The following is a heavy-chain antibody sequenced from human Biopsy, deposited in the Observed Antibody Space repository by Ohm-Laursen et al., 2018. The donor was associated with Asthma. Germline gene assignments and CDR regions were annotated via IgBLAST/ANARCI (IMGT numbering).Heavy chain of an antibody. CDR1: GFTFSSSG. CDR2: ISYDGSNK. Sequence: SLRLSCAASGFTFSSSGMHWVRQAPGKGLEWVALISYDGSNKYYGDSVKGRFTISRDNAQKSLFLQMGSLRAEDTAIYYCARVFESSEWGPFYHFGLDVWGQGTTVAVSS. CDR3: ARVFESSEWGPFYHFGLDV. V-gene: IGHV3-30*03. D-gene: IGHD6-25*01. J-gene: IGHJ6*02.